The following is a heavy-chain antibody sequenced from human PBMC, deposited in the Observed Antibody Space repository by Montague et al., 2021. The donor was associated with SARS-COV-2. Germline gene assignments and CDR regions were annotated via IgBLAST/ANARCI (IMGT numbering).Heavy chain of an antibody. CDR2: FYYTGTT. J-gene: IGHJ3*02. CDR3: ARHRANAGSFDI. V-gene: IGHV4-39*01. D-gene: IGHD1-1*01. Sequence: SETLSLTCTVSSGCITVSRYDFGWIRHPPRKGLECIVPFYYTGTTSYNASLKSRLTISVVTSENQFSLKRTSVTASDTAVYYFARHRANAGSFDIWGQGTMVTGSA. CDR1: SGCITVSRYD.